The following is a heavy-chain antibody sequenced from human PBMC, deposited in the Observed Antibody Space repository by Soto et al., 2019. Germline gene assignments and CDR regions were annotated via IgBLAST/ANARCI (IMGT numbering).Heavy chain of an antibody. CDR3: ARKPDYSSGQDLAY. V-gene: IGHV3-23*01. CDR2: ISDSGDYT. J-gene: IGHJ4*02. D-gene: IGHD6-19*01. Sequence: EVQLLESGGGLVQPGGSLRLSCATSGFTFNNFSMCWVRQAPGKGLEWVSAISDSGDYTYYADSVKGRFTISRDNSRNALYMQMNSLRAEDTAVYYCARKPDYSSGQDLAYWGQGTLVTVSS. CDR1: GFTFNNFS.